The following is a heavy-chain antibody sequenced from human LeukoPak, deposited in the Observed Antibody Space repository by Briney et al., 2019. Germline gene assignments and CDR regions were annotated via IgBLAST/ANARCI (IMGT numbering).Heavy chain of an antibody. J-gene: IGHJ4*02. CDR2: IKSKTNGETR. Sequence: GGSLRLSCAASGFTLSNAWMNWVRQAPGKGLEWVGLIKSKTNGETRDYAAPVKGRFTISRDDSDNTLYLQMNSLKNEDTAVYYCGTEVSGSFPTWGKGTLVTVSS. V-gene: IGHV3-15*01. D-gene: IGHD1-26*01. CDR3: GTEVSGSFPT. CDR1: GFTLSNAW.